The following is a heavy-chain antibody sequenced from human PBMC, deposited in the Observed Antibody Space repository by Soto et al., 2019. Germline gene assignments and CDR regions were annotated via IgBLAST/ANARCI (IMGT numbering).Heavy chain of an antibody. CDR3: VKSRGGNNFDFFD. Sequence: GSLRLSCSASRFTFSSYAMHWVRQAPGKGLEYVSGIRGNGDPPFYADSVKGRFTISRDNSKNTLYLQMSSLSADDTAVYYCVKSRGGNNFDFFDWGQGALVTVSS. D-gene: IGHD5-12*01. V-gene: IGHV3-64D*06. CDR1: RFTFSSYA. J-gene: IGHJ4*02. CDR2: IRGNGDPP.